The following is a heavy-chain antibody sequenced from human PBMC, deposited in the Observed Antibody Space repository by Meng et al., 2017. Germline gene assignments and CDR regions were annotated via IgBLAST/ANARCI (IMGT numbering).Heavy chain of an antibody. CDR3: VRMGGPLALPMDV. J-gene: IGHJ6*02. V-gene: IGHV1-69*13. CDR1: GGTFSSYA. Sequence: SSVKVSCKASGGTFSSYAISWVRQAPAQGLEWMGGISPIFGTANYAQKFQSRVTITADESTSTACMELSSLRSEDAGVYYCVRMGGPLALPMDVWGQGTTVTVSS. D-gene: IGHD3-16*01. CDR2: ISPIFGTA.